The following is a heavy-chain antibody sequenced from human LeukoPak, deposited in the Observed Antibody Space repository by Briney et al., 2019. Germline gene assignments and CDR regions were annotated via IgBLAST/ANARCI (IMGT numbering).Heavy chain of an antibody. CDR2: ISGSGDST. V-gene: IGHV3-23*01. CDR3: AKDFYYGSGSYYNLRAFDI. Sequence: GGSLRLSCAASGLTFSSYGMTWVRQAPGKGLEWVSAISGSGDSTYYADSVKGRFTISRDNSKNTLYLQMNGLRAEDTAVYYCAKDFYYGSGSYYNLRAFDIWGQGTMVTVSS. J-gene: IGHJ3*02. D-gene: IGHD3-10*01. CDR1: GLTFSSYG.